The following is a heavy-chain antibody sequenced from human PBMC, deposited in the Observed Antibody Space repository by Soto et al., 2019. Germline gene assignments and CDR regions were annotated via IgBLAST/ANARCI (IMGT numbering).Heavy chain of an antibody. CDR1: GFTFSGSA. CDR3: SRQASDFWRGKSQYYMDV. CDR2: IRSKGNNYAT. Sequence: EVQLVESGGGLVQPGGSLKLSCAASGFTFSGSALHWVRQASGKGLEWVGRIRSKGNNYATAYGASLKGRFTISRDDSKNTAYLQMNSLNTENTAVYYCSRQASDFWRGKSQYYMDVWGKGNTVTVYS. V-gene: IGHV3-73*01. J-gene: IGHJ6*03. D-gene: IGHD3-3*01.